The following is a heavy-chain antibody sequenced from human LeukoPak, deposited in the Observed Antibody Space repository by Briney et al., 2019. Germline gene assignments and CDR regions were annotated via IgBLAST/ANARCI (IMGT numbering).Heavy chain of an antibody. V-gene: IGHV3-74*01. CDR2: LSPDGSSS. Sequence: PGGSLRLSCAASGFAFSTYWMHWVRQAPGKGLVWVSRLSPDGSSSIYADSVKGRFTVSRDNAKNTLYLQMNSLRAEDTAVYYCAHYYDSSGNYWPYWGQGTLVTVSS. D-gene: IGHD3-22*01. CDR1: GFAFSTYW. CDR3: AHYYDSSGNYWPY. J-gene: IGHJ4*02.